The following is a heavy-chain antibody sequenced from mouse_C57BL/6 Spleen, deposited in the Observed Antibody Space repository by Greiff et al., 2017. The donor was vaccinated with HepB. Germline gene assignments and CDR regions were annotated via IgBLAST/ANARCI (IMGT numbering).Heavy chain of an antibody. D-gene: IGHD1-1*01. J-gene: IGHJ2*01. V-gene: IGHV1-69*01. CDR1: GYTFTSYW. CDR2: IDPSDSYT. CDR3: ARSDYYGSSPLFDY. Sequence: QVQLQQPGAELVMPGASVKLSCKASGYTFTSYWMHWVKQRPGQGLEWIGEIDPSDSYTNYNQKFKGKSTLTVDKSSSTAYMQLSSLTSEDSAVYYCARSDYYGSSPLFDYWGQGTTLTVSS.